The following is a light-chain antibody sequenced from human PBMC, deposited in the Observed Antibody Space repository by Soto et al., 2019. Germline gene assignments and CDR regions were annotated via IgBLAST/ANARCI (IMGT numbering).Light chain of an antibody. J-gene: IGKJ1*01. CDR3: RQYGSSGT. CDR2: DAS. V-gene: IGKV3-20*01. Sequence: VLSQSPCTLSLSPGERATLSFRASHTARHNDLAWYQQKPGQAPRLLIYDASSRATGIPDRFSGGGSGTDFTLTISRLEPEDFAVYYCRQYGSSGTFGQGTKVDI. CDR1: HTARHND.